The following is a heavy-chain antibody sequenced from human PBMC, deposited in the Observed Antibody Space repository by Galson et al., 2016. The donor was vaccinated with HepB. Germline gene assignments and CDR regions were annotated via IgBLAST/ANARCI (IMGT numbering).Heavy chain of an antibody. CDR1: GFTFSSYA. J-gene: IGHJ4*02. V-gene: IGHV3-23*01. CDR2: VSGSGGST. Sequence: SLRLSCAASGFTFSSYAMSWVRQAPGKGLEWVSAVSGSGGSTYYADSVKGRFTISRDNSKNTLYLQMNSLRAEDTAVYYCARATSIVVVTPPCWGQGTLVTVSS. D-gene: IGHD2-21*02. CDR3: ARATSIVVVTPPC.